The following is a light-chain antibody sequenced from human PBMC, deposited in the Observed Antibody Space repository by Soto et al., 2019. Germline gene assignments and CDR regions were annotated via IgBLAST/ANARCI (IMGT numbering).Light chain of an antibody. CDR1: HNDIGTYDY. J-gene: IGLJ1*01. CDR2: GVT. Sequence: QSVLTQPTSVSGSPGQSITISCTGNHNDIGTYDYVSWYQQHPGRAPRLLIHGVTTRPSGISGRFSASKSGLTASLTISGLQPEDEADYYCSSFTSYSIYVFGPGSKVTVL. V-gene: IGLV2-14*03. CDR3: SSFTSYSIYV.